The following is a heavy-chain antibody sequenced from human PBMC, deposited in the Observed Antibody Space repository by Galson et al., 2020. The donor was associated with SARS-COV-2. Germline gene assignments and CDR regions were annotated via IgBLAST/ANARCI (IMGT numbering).Heavy chain of an antibody. CDR3: ASDPRGGWFDP. D-gene: IGHD3-10*01. CDR1: GGSISSGGYY. J-gene: IGHJ5*02. Sequence: ASEILSLTCTVPGGSISSGGYYWSWIRQHPGKGLEWIGYIYYSGSTYYNPSLKSRVTISVDTSKNQFSLKLSSVTAADTAVYYCASDPRGGWFDPWGQGTLVTVSS. V-gene: IGHV4-31*03. CDR2: IYYSGST.